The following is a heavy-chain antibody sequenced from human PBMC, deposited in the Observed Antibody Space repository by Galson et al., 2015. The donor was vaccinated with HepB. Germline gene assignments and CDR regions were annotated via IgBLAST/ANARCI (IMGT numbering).Heavy chain of an antibody. V-gene: IGHV1-18*01. CDR1: GYTFTSYG. J-gene: IGHJ4*02. D-gene: IGHD3-3*01. CDR3: ARVVDVLRFLEWSLHQDSYYFDY. CDR2: ISAYNGNT. Sequence: SVKVSCKASGYTFTSYGISWVRQAPGQGLEWMGWISAYNGNTNYAQKLQGKVTMTTDKSTSTAYMELRSLRSDDTAVYYCARVVDVLRFLEWSLHQDSYYFDYWGPGTLVTVSS.